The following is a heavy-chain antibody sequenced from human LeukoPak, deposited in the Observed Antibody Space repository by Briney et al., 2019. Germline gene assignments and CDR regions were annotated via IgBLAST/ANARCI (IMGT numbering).Heavy chain of an antibody. CDR1: GGSISSYY. Sequence: SETLSLTCTVSGGSISSYYWSWIRQPPGKGLEWIGYIYYSGSTNYNPSLKSRVTISVDTSKNQFSLKLSSVTAADTAVYYCARRKDYYDSSGYHVFDYWGQGTLVTVSS. V-gene: IGHV4-59*08. CDR2: IYYSGST. D-gene: IGHD3-22*01. CDR3: ARRKDYYDSSGYHVFDY. J-gene: IGHJ4*02.